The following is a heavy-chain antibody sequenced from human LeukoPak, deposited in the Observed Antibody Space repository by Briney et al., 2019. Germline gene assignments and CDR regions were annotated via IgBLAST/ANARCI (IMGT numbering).Heavy chain of an antibody. CDR2: IFHRGST. CDR3: AKGDIPNWFDP. D-gene: IGHD2-2*02. J-gene: IGHJ5*02. Sequence: SETLSLTCAVSGGSISSQNWWSWVRQPPGKGLEWIGEIFHRGSTHYNPSLKSRVTISVDKSKNQFSLNLSSVTAADTAVYYCAKGDIPNWFDPWGQGTLVTVSS. CDR1: GGSISSQNW. V-gene: IGHV4-4*02.